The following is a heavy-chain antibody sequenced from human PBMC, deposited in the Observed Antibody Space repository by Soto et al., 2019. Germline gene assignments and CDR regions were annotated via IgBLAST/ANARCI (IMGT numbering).Heavy chain of an antibody. CDR2: IYWDDDR. D-gene: IGHD5-12*01. Sequence: QITLKESGPMLVRPTQTLTLTCTFSGFSLSTRGVAVAWIRQPPGEALEWLALIYWDDDRRYNSSLKSRLTITRDTSKDQVVLTMTNMDPMDTATYFCAHSQRGPRDFWGPGILVTVSS. V-gene: IGHV2-5*02. J-gene: IGHJ4*02. CDR3: AHSQRGPRDF. CDR1: GFSLSTRGVA.